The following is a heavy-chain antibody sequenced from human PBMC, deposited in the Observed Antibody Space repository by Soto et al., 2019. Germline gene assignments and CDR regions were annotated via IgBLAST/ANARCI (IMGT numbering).Heavy chain of an antibody. CDR1: GVSVSSNSVA. J-gene: IGHJ6*02. CDR3: ARSEEDSDYYYYGMDV. D-gene: IGHD2-15*01. Sequence: PSQTLSLTCVISGVSVSSNSVAWNWVRQSPSRGLEWLGRTYYRSRWYNDYAVSVRSRIAINPDTSKNHFSLQLNSVTPDDTAVYYCARSEEDSDYYYYGMDVWGQGTTVTVSS. V-gene: IGHV6-1*01. CDR2: TYYRSRWYN.